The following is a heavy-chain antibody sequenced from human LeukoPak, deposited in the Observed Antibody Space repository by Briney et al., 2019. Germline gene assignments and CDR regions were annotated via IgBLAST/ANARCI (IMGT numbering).Heavy chain of an antibody. CDR2: ISSSSSTI. D-gene: IGHD6-19*01. J-gene: IGHJ4*02. CDR1: GFTFSSYS. CDR3: AKDPSGYSSGWYPYFDY. V-gene: IGHV3-48*01. Sequence: GGSLRLSCAASGFTFSSYSMNWVRQAPGKGLEWVSYISSSSSTIYCADSVKGRFTISRDNAKNSLYLQMNSLRAEDTAVYYCAKDPSGYSSGWYPYFDYWGQGTLVTVSS.